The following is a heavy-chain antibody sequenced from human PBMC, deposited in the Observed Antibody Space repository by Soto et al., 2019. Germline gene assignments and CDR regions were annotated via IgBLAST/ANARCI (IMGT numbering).Heavy chain of an antibody. Sequence: PGESLKISCKGSGYSFTSYWIGWVRQMPGKGLEWMGIIYPGDSDTRYSPSFQGQVTISADKSISTAYLQWSSLKASDTAMYYCARLIYGSSSAGYWFDPWGQGTLVTVSS. CDR2: IYPGDSDT. J-gene: IGHJ5*02. D-gene: IGHD3-10*01. CDR3: ARLIYGSSSAGYWFDP. V-gene: IGHV5-51*01. CDR1: GYSFTSYW.